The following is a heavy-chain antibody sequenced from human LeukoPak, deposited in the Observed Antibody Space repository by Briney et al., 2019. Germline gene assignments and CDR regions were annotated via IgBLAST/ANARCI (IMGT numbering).Heavy chain of an antibody. CDR2: IRSKTNTYAT. D-gene: IGHD1-1*01. Sequence: GGSLRLSCAASGFTFSGSAIHWVRQASGKGLEWVGRIRSKTNTYATAYATSVKGRFTVSRDDSKNTAYLQMNSLKTEDTAVYYCTRLLDAGLDYWGQGTLVIVSS. CDR3: TRLLDAGLDY. J-gene: IGHJ4*02. V-gene: IGHV3-73*01. CDR1: GFTFSGSA.